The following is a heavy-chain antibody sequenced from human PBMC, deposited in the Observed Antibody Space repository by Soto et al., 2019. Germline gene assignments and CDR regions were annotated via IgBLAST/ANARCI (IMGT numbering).Heavy chain of an antibody. D-gene: IGHD6-25*01. CDR1: GYTFTSYG. J-gene: IGHJ6*02. CDR2: ISAYNGNT. CDR3: ASSARLAGYYYYGMDV. V-gene: IGHV1-18*01. Sequence: QVQLVQSGAEVKKPGASVKVSCKASGYTFTSYGISWVRQAPGQGLEWMGWISAYNGNTNYAQKLQGRVTMTTDTSTSTAYMERRSLRSDDTAVYYCASSARLAGYYYYGMDVWGQGTTVTVSS.